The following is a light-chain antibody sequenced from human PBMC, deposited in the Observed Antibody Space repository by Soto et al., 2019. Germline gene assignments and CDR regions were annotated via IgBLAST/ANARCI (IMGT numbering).Light chain of an antibody. CDR2: EGS. Sequence: QSALTPPASVSESPGQSITISCTATSSGIGNYNLVSWYQQHPGKAPKLMIYEGSKRPSGVSNRFSGSKSGNTASLTISGLQAEDEAHYYCCSYAGSNTWVFGGGTKLTVL. CDR3: CSYAGSNTWV. V-gene: IGLV2-23*01. CDR1: SSGIGNYNL. J-gene: IGLJ3*02.